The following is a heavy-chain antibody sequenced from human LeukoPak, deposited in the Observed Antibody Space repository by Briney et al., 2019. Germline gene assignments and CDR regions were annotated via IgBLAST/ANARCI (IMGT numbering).Heavy chain of an antibody. V-gene: IGHV4-4*02. CDR2: IYYSGST. J-gene: IGHJ4*02. CDR3: ARDRIQLWSSYFDY. Sequence: SETLSLTCAVSGGSISSSNWWSWVRQPPGKGLEWIGYIYYSGSTYYNPSLKSRVTISVDTSKNQFSLKLSSVTAADTAVYYCARDRIQLWSSYFDYWGQGTLVTVSS. CDR1: GGSISSSNW. D-gene: IGHD5-18*01.